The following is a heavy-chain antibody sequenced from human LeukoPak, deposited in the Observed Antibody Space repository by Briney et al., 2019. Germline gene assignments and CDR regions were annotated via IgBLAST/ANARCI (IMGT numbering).Heavy chain of an antibody. J-gene: IGHJ4*02. CDR3: TSAKQWLVPPFDY. CDR2: IRSKAYGGTT. V-gene: IGHV3-49*03. Sequence: GGSLRLSCTASGFTFGDYAMSWFRQAPGKGLEWVGFIRSKAYGGTTEYAASVKGRFTISRDDSKSIAYLQMNSLKTEDTAVYYCTSAKQWLVPPFDYWGQGTLVTVSS. CDR1: GFTFGDYA. D-gene: IGHD6-19*01.